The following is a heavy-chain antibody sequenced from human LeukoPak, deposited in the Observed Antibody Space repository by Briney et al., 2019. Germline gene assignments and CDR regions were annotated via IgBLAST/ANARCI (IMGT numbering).Heavy chain of an antibody. CDR2: ISSSSSYI. J-gene: IGHJ4*02. Sequence: GGSLRLSCAASGFTFSSYSMNWVRQAPGKGLEWVSSISSSSSYIYYADSVKGRFTISRDNAKNSLYLQMNSLRAEDTAVYYCARDPVLYKLAVAGTRGYWGQGTLVTVSS. CDR1: GFTFSSYS. D-gene: IGHD6-19*01. V-gene: IGHV3-21*01. CDR3: ARDPVLYKLAVAGTRGY.